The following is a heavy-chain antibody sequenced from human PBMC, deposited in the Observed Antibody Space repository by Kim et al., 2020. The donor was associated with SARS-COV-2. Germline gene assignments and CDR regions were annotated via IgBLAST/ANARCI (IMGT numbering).Heavy chain of an antibody. CDR1: GGSISSYY. CDR2: IYYSGST. D-gene: IGHD6-13*01. V-gene: IGHV4-59*08. J-gene: IGHJ1*01. CDR3: ARQESYSSSWFRH. Sequence: SETLSLTCTVSGGSISSYYWSWIRQPPGKGLEWIGYIYYSGSTNYNPSLKSRVTISVDTSKNQFSLKLSSVTAADTAVYYCARQESYSSSWFRHWGQGTLVTVSS.